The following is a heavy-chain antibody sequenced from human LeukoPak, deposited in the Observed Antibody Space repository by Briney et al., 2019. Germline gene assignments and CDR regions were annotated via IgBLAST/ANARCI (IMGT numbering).Heavy chain of an antibody. Sequence: SQTLSLTCTVSGGSISSGAYYWSWIRQHPGKGLEWIGYIYYSGGTYYNPSLESRVTISVDTSKNQFSLKLSSVTAADTAVYYCARSLATTVYFDYWGQGTLVTVSS. D-gene: IGHD1-1*01. J-gene: IGHJ4*02. V-gene: IGHV4-31*03. CDR2: IYYSGGT. CDR3: ARSLATTVYFDY. CDR1: GGSISSGAYY.